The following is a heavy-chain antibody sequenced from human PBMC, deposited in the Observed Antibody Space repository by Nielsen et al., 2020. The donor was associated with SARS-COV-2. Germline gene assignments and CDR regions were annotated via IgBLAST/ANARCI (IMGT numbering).Heavy chain of an antibody. J-gene: IGHJ3*02. CDR1: GFTFSSYG. Sequence: GGSLRLSCAASGFTFSSYGMHWVRQAPGKGLEWVAVISYDGSNKYYADSVKGRFTISRDNSKNTLYLQMNSLRAEDTAVYYCAKEAPVVSPGAAFDIWGQGTMVTVSS. CDR2: ISYDGSNK. D-gene: IGHD4-23*01. V-gene: IGHV3-30*18. CDR3: AKEAPVVSPGAAFDI.